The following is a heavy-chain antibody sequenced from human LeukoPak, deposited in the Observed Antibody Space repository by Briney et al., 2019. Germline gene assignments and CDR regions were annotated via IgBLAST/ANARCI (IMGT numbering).Heavy chain of an antibody. J-gene: IGHJ3*02. CDR1: GFTFSSYS. CDR2: ISSSSSYI. D-gene: IGHD3-10*01. V-gene: IGHV3-21*01. CDR3: ARDQEDYGSGSYGAFDI. Sequence: GGSLRLSCAASGFTFSSYSMTWVRQAPGKGLEWVSSISSSSSYIYYADSVKGRFTISRDNAKNSLYLQMNSLRAEDTAVYYCARDQEDYGSGSYGAFDIWGQGTMVTVSS.